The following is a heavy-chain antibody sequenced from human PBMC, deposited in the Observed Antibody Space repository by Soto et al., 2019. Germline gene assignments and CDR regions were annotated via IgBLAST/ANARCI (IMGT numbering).Heavy chain of an antibody. J-gene: IGHJ4*02. D-gene: IGHD3-10*01. Sequence: PGGSLRLSCATSGFTFSTYGMSWVRQAPGKGLEWVSGISVSGGSTYYADSVKGRFTISRDNSKNTLYLQMKSLRAEDTALYYCAKDWTRGSGGYPDYFDYWGQGTLVTVSS. CDR3: AKDWTRGSGGYPDYFDY. CDR1: GFTFSTYG. V-gene: IGHV3-23*01. CDR2: ISVSGGST.